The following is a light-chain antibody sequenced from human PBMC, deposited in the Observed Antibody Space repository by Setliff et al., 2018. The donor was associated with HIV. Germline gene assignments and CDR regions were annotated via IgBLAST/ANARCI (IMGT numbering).Light chain of an antibody. CDR1: SSDVGGYDY. V-gene: IGLV2-14*01. J-gene: IGLJ1*01. CDR3: CSYTGSTTLV. Sequence: ALAQPASVSGSPGQSITISCTGTSSDVGGYDYVSWYQQHPGKVPKLMLYEVGNRPSGVSNRFSGSKSGNTASLTISGLQAEDEADYYCCSYTGSTTLVFGTGTKVTVL. CDR2: EVG.